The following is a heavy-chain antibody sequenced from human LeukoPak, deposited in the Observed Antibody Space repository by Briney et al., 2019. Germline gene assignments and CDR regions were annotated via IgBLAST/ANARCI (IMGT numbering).Heavy chain of an antibody. CDR2: VTPSGESGDKS. V-gene: IGHV3-23*01. Sequence: GGSLRLSCAASGFSFSNYAMSWVRQAAGTGLEWVSSVTPSGESGDKSYYGDSVKGRFTISRDNSKNTLYLQMSGLGPDDTAMYYCARVPLPQDTSNYGYFDYWGQGTLVAVSS. CDR3: ARVPLPQDTSNYGYFDY. D-gene: IGHD4-11*01. J-gene: IGHJ4*02. CDR1: GFSFSNYA.